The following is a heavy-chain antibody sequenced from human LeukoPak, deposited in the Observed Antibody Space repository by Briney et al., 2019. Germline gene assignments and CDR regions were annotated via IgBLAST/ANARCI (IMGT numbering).Heavy chain of an antibody. V-gene: IGHV1-18*01. J-gene: IGHJ4*02. CDR3: AREGYCTSTSCRFADY. Sequence: ASVKVSCKASGYTFTSYGISWVRQAPGQGLEWMGWISAYNGNTNYAQKPQGRVTMTTDTSTTTAYMELRSLRSDDTAVYYCAREGYCTSTSCRFADYWGQGTLVTVSS. D-gene: IGHD2-2*01. CDR1: GYTFTSYG. CDR2: ISAYNGNT.